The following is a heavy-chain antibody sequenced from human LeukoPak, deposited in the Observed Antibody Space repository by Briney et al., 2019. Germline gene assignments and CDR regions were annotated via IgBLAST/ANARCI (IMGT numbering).Heavy chain of an antibody. J-gene: IGHJ5*02. V-gene: IGHV1-8*01. CDR3: ARGQEYSSSSGP. CDR2: MNPNSGNT. D-gene: IGHD6-13*01. CDR1: GYTFTSYD. Sequence: ASVKVPCKASGYTFTSYDINWVRQATGQGLEWMGWMNPNSGNTGYAQKFQGRVTMTRNTSISTAYMELSSLRSEDTAVYYCARGQEYSSSSGPWGQGTLVTVSS.